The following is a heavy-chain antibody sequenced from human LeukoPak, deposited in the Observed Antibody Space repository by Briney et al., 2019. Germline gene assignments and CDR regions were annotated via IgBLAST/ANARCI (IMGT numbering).Heavy chain of an antibody. CDR2: ISSSATTT. J-gene: IGHJ4*02. D-gene: IGHD3-16*01. CDR3: ARVLGVASLDY. Sequence: PGGSLRLSCAASGFTFSDFYMGWIRQAPGKGLEWISYISSSATTTNYADSVKGRFTVSRDNAKNSLYLQINSLRAEDTAMYYCARVLGVASLDYWGQGTLVTVSS. V-gene: IGHV3-11*01. CDR1: GFTFSDFY.